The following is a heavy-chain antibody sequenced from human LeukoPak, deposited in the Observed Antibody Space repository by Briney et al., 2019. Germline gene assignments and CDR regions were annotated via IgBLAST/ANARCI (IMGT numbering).Heavy chain of an antibody. J-gene: IGHJ6*03. CDR1: GFTFSSYT. CDR3: ARDNLGLVVVAATPHYYYYYMDV. V-gene: IGHV3-23*01. Sequence: PGGSLRLSCAASGFTFSSYTMSWVRQAPGKGLEWVSAISGSGGSTYYADSVKGRFTISRDNAKNSLYLQMNSLRAEDTAVYYCARDNLGLVVVAATPHYYYYYMDVWGKGTTVTVSS. CDR2: ISGSGGST. D-gene: IGHD2-15*01.